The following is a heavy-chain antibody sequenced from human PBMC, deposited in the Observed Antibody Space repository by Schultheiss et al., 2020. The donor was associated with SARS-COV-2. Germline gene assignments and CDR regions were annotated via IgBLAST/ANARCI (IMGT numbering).Heavy chain of an antibody. J-gene: IGHJ3*02. Sequence: GGSLRLSCAASGFTFSNAWMSWVRQAPGKGLEWVGRIKSKTDGGTTDYAAPVKGRFTISRDDSKNTLYLQMNSLRAEDTAVYYCAKDRVPIQLWLHDAFDIWGQGTMVTVSS. V-gene: IGHV3-15*01. CDR2: IKSKTDGGTT. D-gene: IGHD5-18*01. CDR1: GFTFSNAW. CDR3: AKDRVPIQLWLHDAFDI.